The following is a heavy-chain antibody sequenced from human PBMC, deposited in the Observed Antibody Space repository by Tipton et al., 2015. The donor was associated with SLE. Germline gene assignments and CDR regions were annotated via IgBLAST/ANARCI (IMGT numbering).Heavy chain of an antibody. Sequence: TLSLTCTVSGPSLSSSTYDWGWIRQPPGKGLEWIGSIYITGNTHYTPSLKSRVTISVDTSKNQVSLKLRSVTAADTALYYCVRDGAGDLDAFDIWGPGTLFTVSS. V-gene: IGHV4-39*07. J-gene: IGHJ3*02. CDR2: IYITGNT. D-gene: IGHD2-21*02. CDR1: GPSLSSSTYD. CDR3: VRDGAGDLDAFDI.